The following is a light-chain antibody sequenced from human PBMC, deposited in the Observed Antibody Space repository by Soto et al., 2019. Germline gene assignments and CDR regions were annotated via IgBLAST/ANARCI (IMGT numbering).Light chain of an antibody. Sequence: QSALTQPASVSGSPGQSITISCTGTSSDVGGYNYVSWYQHHPGKAPKLMIYEVSNRPSGVSNRFSGSKSGNTASLTISGLQAEDEADYYCSSYTTSSTPVFGGGTKVTVL. CDR1: SSDVGGYNY. V-gene: IGLV2-14*01. CDR3: SSYTTSSTPV. J-gene: IGLJ2*01. CDR2: EVS.